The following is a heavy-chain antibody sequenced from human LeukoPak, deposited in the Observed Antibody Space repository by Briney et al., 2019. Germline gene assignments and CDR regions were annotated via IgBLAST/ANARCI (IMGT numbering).Heavy chain of an antibody. J-gene: IGHJ3*02. CDR3: ARVELRFLEWLSGAFDI. D-gene: IGHD3-3*01. CDR1: GYTFTTYG. Sequence: ASVKVSCKASGYTFTTYGISWVRQAPGQGLEWMGWISTYNGNTNYAQKIQGRVTMTTDTSTSTAYMELSSLRSEDTAVYYCARVELRFLEWLSGAFDIWGQGTMVTVSS. CDR2: ISTYNGNT. V-gene: IGHV1-18*01.